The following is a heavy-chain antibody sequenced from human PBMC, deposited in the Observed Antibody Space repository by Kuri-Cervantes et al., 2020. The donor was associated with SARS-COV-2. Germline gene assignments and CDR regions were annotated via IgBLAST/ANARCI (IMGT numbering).Heavy chain of an antibody. CDR3: ARGTNWPPEGWFDP. CDR1: GDSVTSKIAA. Sequence: SETLSLTCAISGDSVTSKIAAWNWIRQSPSRGLEWLGRTYYRSKWYDDYAVSVKSRISINPDTSKNQFSLHLNSVTPEDTAVYYCARGTNWPPEGWFDPWGQGTLVTVSS. D-gene: IGHD7-27*01. CDR2: TYYRSKWYD. V-gene: IGHV6-1*01. J-gene: IGHJ5*02.